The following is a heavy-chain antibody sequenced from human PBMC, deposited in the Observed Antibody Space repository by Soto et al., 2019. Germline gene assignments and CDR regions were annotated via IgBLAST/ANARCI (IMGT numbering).Heavy chain of an antibody. V-gene: IGHV4-39*01. CDR1: GGSISSSSYY. CDR2: IYYSGST. Sequence: QLQLQESGPGLVKPSETLSLTCTVSGGSISSSSYYWGWIRQPPGKGLEWIGSIYYSGSTYYNPSLKSRVTISVDTSKNQFSLKLSSVTAADTAVYYCATQDRIVGATKDFDYWGQGTLVTVSS. J-gene: IGHJ4*02. D-gene: IGHD1-26*01. CDR3: ATQDRIVGATKDFDY.